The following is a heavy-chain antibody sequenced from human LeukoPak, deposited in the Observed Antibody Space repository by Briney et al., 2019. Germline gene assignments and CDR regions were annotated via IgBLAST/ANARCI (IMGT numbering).Heavy chain of an antibody. J-gene: IGHJ3*02. CDR2: ISGSGFST. V-gene: IGHV3-23*01. CDR3: AKGSGPFDI. CDR1: GFTFSIYT. Sequence: GGSVRLSCAASGFTFSIYTMNWIRQAPGKGLEWVSSISGSGFSTYYADPVKGRFTISRDNSKNTLYLQMKGLRTEDTAVYYCAKGSGPFDIWGQATMVTVSS.